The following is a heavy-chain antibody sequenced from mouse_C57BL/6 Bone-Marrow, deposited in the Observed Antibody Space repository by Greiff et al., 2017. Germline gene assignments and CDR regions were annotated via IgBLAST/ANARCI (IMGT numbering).Heavy chain of an antibody. CDR1: GFSLSTFGMG. V-gene: IGHV8-8*01. D-gene: IGHD1-2*01. CDR3: ARIKGPPTTAQATGENYFDY. Sequence: QVTLKVSGPGILQPSQTLSLTCSFSGFSLSTFGMGVGWIRQPSGKGLEWLAHIWWDDDKYYNPALKSRLTISKDTSKNQVFLKIANVDTADTATYYCARIKGPPTTAQATGENYFDYWGQGTTLTVSS. CDR2: IWWDDDK. J-gene: IGHJ2*01.